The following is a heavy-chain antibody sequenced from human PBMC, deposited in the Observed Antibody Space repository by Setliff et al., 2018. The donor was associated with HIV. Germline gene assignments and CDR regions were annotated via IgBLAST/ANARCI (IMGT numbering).Heavy chain of an antibody. CDR2: ISWDGATT. J-gene: IGHJ6*03. V-gene: IGHV3-43*01. CDR1: GFIFEDYA. CDR3: AKEGGSERMPFFYYYMDV. D-gene: IGHD3-10*01. Sequence: PGGSLRLSCAASGFIFEDYAMHWVRQVPGKGLEWVALISWDGATTNYADSVKGRVTISRDSSKNSLYLQMNSLRTEDTALYYCAKEGGSERMPFFYYYMDVWGKGTTVTVSS.